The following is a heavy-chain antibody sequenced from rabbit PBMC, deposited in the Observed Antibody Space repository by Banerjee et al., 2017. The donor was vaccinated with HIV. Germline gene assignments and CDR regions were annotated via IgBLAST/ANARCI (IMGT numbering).Heavy chain of an antibody. V-gene: IGHV1S40*01. J-gene: IGHJ4*01. D-gene: IGHD7-1*01. Sequence: QSLEESGGDLVKPGASLTLTCTASGFTISRGYDMCWVRQAPGKGLEWIACIYPDYGVTDYASWAKGRFTISKTSSTTVTLQMTSLTAADTATYFCARDGAYTGYDLDLWGQGTLVTVS. CDR2: IYPDYGVT. CDR3: ARDGAYTGYDLDL. CDR1: GFTISRGYD.